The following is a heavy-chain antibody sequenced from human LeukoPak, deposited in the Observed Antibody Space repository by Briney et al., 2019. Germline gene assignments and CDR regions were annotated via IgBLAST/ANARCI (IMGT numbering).Heavy chain of an antibody. J-gene: IGHJ4*02. CDR1: GFIFTNYN. V-gene: IGHV3-21*04. Sequence: GGSLRLSCAASGFIFTNYNLNWVRQAPGKGLEWVSCIGISSTYILYADSVKGRFTISRDNSKNTLYLQMNSLRAEDTAVYYCAREDQGASWIYYFDYWGQGTLVTVSS. D-gene: IGHD2-2*01. CDR3: AREDQGASWIYYFDY. CDR2: IGISSTYI.